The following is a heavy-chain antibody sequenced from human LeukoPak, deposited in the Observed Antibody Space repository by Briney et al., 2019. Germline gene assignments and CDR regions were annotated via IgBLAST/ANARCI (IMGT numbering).Heavy chain of an antibody. Sequence: GGSLRLSCAASGFTVSSNYMSWVRQAPGKGLEWVSLIYSGGSTYYADSVKGRFTISRDNSKNTLNLQMNSLRAEDAAVYYCARGYSSDNWGQGTLVTVSS. CDR2: IYSGGST. CDR3: ARGYSSDN. CDR1: GFTVSSNY. V-gene: IGHV3-66*01. J-gene: IGHJ4*02. D-gene: IGHD2-21*01.